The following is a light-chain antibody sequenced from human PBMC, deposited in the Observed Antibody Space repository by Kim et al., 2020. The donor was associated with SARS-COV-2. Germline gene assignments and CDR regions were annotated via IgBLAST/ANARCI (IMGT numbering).Light chain of an antibody. CDR2: DAS. V-gene: IGKV3-11*01. CDR1: QSVSSY. Sequence: EIVLTQSPATLSLSPGERATLSCRASQSVSSYLAWYQQKPGQAPRLLIYDASNRATGIPARFSGSGSGTDFTLTISSLESEDFAVYYCQERSKWTADITFGAGTRLGIK. J-gene: IGKJ5*01. CDR3: QERSKWTADIT.